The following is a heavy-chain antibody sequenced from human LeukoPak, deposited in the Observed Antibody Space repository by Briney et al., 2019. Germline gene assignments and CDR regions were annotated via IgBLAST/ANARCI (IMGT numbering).Heavy chain of an antibody. CDR1: GFTFSSYE. J-gene: IGHJ4*02. V-gene: IGHV3-48*03. CDR2: ISSSGSTI. Sequence: PGGSLRLSCAASGFTFSSYEMNWVRKAPGKGLEWVSYISSSGSTIYYADSVKGRFTISRDNAKNSLFLQMNSLRAEDTAVYYCATFSGAHHKTFDYWGQGTLVTVSS. D-gene: IGHD1-14*01. CDR3: ATFSGAHHKTFDY.